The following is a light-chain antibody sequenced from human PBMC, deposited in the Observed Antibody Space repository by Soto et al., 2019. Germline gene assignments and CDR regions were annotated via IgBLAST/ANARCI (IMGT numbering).Light chain of an antibody. CDR2: AAS. Sequence: DIQLTQSPSFLSASVGDRVTITCRASQGISSYLAWYQQKPGKAPKLLIYAASTLRCGVPSRFSGSGSGTDFTLTISSLQPEDFATYYCQKLHSSPLTFGGGTSVEIK. CDR3: QKLHSSPLT. V-gene: IGKV1-9*01. CDR1: QGISSY. J-gene: IGKJ4*01.